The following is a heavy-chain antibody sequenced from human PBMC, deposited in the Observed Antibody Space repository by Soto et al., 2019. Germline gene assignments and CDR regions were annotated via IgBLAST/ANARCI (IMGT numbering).Heavy chain of an antibody. CDR3: ASTDIVVVNDWNWFDP. CDR1: GGTFSSYA. V-gene: IGHV1-69*13. CDR2: IIPIFGTA. Sequence: ASVKVSCKASGGTFSSYAISWVRQAPGQGLEWMGGIIPIFGTANYAQKFQGRVTITADESTSTAYMELSSLRSEDTAVYYCASTDIVVVNDWNWFDPWGQGTLVTVSS. D-gene: IGHD2-15*01. J-gene: IGHJ5*02.